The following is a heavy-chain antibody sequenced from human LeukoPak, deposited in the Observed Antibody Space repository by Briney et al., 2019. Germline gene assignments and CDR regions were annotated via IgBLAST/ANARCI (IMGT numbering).Heavy chain of an antibody. CDR1: VYTFTSYG. CDR3: ARDSSSWSLPLPHYFDY. CDR2: ISAYNGNT. V-gene: IGHV1-18*01. J-gene: IGHJ4*02. D-gene: IGHD6-13*01. Sequence: ASVKVSCKASVYTFTSYGISWVRQAPGQGLEWMGWISAYNGNTNYAQKLQGRVTMTTDTSTSTAYMELRSLRSDDTAVYYCARDSSSWSLPLPHYFDYWGQGTLVTVSS.